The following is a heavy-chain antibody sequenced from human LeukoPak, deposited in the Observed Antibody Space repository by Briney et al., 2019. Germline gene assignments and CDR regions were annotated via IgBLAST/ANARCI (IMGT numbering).Heavy chain of an antibody. J-gene: IGHJ5*02. CDR3: AKHAPGFDP. Sequence: SETLSFTCTVSGGSISSGSYYWSWIRQPAGKGLEWIGRIYTSGSTNYNPSLKSRVTISVDTSKNQFSLKLSSVTAADTAFYYCAKHAPGFDPWGQGTLVTVSS. CDR2: IYTSGST. CDR1: GGSISSGSYY. V-gene: IGHV4-61*02.